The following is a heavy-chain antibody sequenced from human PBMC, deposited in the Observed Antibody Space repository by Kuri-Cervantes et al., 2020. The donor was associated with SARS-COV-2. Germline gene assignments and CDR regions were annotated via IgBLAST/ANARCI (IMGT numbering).Heavy chain of an antibody. V-gene: IGHV3-11*06. D-gene: IGHD3-10*01. CDR3: ARHYGSGSYSFMHV. J-gene: IGHJ6*03. CDR2: ISSSSSYS. Sequence: GGSLRLSCAASGFIFSDSYMSWVRQAPGKGLEWVSYISSSSSYSYYADSVKGRFTISRDNAKNSLYLQMNSLRAEDTAVYYCARHYGSGSYSFMHVWGKGTPVTVS. CDR1: GFIFSDSY.